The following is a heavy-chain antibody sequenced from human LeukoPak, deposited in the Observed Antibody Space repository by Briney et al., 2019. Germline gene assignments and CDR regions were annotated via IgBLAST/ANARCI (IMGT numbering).Heavy chain of an antibody. J-gene: IGHJ1*01. CDR2: ISCSGGST. CDR1: GFTFSSYA. CDR3: AKGLGEYFQH. Sequence: GGSLRLSCAASGFTFSSYAMSWVRQAPGKGLEWVSAISCSGGSTYYADSVKGRFTISRDNSKNTLYLQMNSLRAEDPAVYYCAKGLGEYFQHWGQGTLVTVSS. V-gene: IGHV3-23*01.